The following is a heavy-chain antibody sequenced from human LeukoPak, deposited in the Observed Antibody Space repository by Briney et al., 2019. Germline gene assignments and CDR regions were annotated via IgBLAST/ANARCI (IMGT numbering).Heavy chain of an antibody. CDR2: ISSSSSTI. J-gene: IGHJ4*02. CDR3: ARGLDYYDSSGPPNY. D-gene: IGHD3-22*01. V-gene: IGHV3-48*01. Sequence: SGGSLRLSCTASGFTFSSYSMSWVRQAPGKGLEWVSYISSSSSTIYYADSVKGRFTISRDNAKNSLYLQMSSLRAEDTAVYYCARGLDYYDSSGPPNYWGQGTLVTVSS. CDR1: GFTFSSYS.